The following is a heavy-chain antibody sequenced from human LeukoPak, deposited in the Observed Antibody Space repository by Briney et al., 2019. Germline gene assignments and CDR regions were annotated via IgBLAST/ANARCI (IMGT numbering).Heavy chain of an antibody. D-gene: IGHD2-2*02. J-gene: IGHJ4*02. CDR1: GGSISSGYYY. CDR2: MYTSGST. Sequence: SETLSLTCTVSGGSISSGYYYWSWIRQPAGKGLEWIGRMYTSGSTEYNPSLNSRDTISVDMSKNQFSLKLSSVTAADTAVYYCTRSRERYCTSGSCYIDLQARWGQGTLVTVSS. CDR3: TRSRERYCTSGSCYIDLQAR. V-gene: IGHV4-61*02.